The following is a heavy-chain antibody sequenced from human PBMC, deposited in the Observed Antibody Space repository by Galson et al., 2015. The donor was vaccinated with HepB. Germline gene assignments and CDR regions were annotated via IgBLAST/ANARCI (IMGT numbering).Heavy chain of an antibody. V-gene: IGHV4-4*07. D-gene: IGHD3-16*01. J-gene: IGHJ5*02. CDR1: GDSIANYF. CDR2: IYSSGTT. CDR3: ARDPLRRTYYGWFDP. Sequence: SETLSLTCTVSGDSIANYFWSWIRQPAGKGLEWIGRIYSSGTTNYNPSLKSRVTMSVDTSNNQFSLRLTSVTAADTAVYYCARDPLRRTYYGWFDPWGQGILVTVSS.